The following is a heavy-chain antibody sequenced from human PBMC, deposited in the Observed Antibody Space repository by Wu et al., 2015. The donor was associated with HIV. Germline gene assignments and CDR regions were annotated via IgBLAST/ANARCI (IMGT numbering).Heavy chain of an antibody. CDR3: ARSSILRGEXFDS. V-gene: IGHV1-18*01. D-gene: IGHD3-10*01. CDR2: ISAYNGNT. CDR1: GYTFTSYG. J-gene: IGHJ4*02. Sequence: QVQLVQSGAEVKKPGASVKVSCKASGYTFTSYGISWVRQAPGQGLEWMGWISAYNGNTNYAQKFKGRVTLTIDRSTTTVYMDLKNLRSDDTAVYFCARSSILRGEXFDSWGQGTLVTVSS.